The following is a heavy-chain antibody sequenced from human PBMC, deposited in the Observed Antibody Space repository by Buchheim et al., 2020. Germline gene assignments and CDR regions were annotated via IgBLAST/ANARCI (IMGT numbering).Heavy chain of an antibody. CDR1: GDSITSTSYY. CDR3: ARRDRWPTGRDDYKSFDR. CDR2: VHQSGNT. Sequence: QVQLQESGPGLVKPSETLSLTCTVSGDSITSTSYYWGWIRQPPGKSLEWIGAVHQSGNTYYNPSLKSRVTISIDTSKKQFSLRLKSVTAADTAVYYRARRDRWPTGRDDYKSFDRWGQGT. J-gene: IGHJ4*02. V-gene: IGHV4-39*07. D-gene: IGHD5-24*01.